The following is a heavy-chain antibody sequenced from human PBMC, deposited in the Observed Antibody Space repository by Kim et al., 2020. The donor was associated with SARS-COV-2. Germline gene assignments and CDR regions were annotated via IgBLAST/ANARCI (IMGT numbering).Heavy chain of an antibody. CDR3: AREGWFGAPPLYYYGMDV. Sequence: GGSLRLSCAASGFTFSSYGMHWVRQAPGKGLEWVAVIWYDGSNKYYADSVKGRFTISRDNSKNTLYLQMNSLRAEDTAVYYCAREGWFGAPPLYYYGMDVWGQGTTVTVSS. CDR1: GFTFSSYG. V-gene: IGHV3-33*01. D-gene: IGHD3-10*01. J-gene: IGHJ6*02. CDR2: IWYDGSNK.